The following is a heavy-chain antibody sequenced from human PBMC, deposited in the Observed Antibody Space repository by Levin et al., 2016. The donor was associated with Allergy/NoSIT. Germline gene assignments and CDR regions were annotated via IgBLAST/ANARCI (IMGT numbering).Heavy chain of an antibody. CDR3: AKGFRDSSGYNDAFDI. CDR2: ISGSGGST. V-gene: IGHV3-23*01. CDR1: GFTFSSYA. Sequence: GGSLRLSCAASGFTFSSYAMSWVRQAPGKGLEWVSAISGSGGSTYYADSVKGRFTISRDNSKNTLYLQMNSLRAEDTAVYYCAKGFRDSSGYNDAFDIWGQGTMVTVSS. D-gene: IGHD3-22*01. J-gene: IGHJ3*02.